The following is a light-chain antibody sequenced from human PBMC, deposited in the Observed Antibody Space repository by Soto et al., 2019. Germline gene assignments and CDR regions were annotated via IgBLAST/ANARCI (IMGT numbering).Light chain of an antibody. V-gene: IGLV2-23*01. CDR2: EGT. J-gene: IGLJ3*02. CDR1: NNDVGNYKL. Sequence: HSALTQPASVSESPGQSITISCTGTNNDVGNYKLVSWFQHHLGKAPKLIIYEGTNRPSGVSNRFSASQSGNTASLTISGLQAEDEADYYCYSYAGTSTWVFGGGTQLTVL. CDR3: YSYAGTSTWV.